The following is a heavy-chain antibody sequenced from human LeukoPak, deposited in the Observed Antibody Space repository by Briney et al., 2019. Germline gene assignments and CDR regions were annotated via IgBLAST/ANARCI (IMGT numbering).Heavy chain of an antibody. CDR2: ISGSGGST. CDR3: AKEGSSGWFDP. Sequence: GGSLRLSCAASGFTFSSNGMHWVRQAPGKGLEWVSAISGSGGSTYYADSVKGRFTISRDNSKNTLYLQMNSLRAEDTAVYYCAKEGSSGWFDPWGQGTLVTVSS. V-gene: IGHV3-23*01. CDR1: GFTFSSNG. J-gene: IGHJ5*02.